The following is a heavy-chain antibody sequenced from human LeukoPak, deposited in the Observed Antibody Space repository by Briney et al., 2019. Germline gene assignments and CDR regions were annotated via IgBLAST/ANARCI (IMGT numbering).Heavy chain of an antibody. CDR2: TSYDGSNK. CDR1: GFTFSNYG. D-gene: IGHD3-16*01. J-gene: IGHJ4*02. CDR3: AKANFGGVILSDY. V-gene: IGHV3-30*18. Sequence: AGGSLRLSCAASGFTFSNYGMHWVRQAPGKGLERVAVTSYDGSNKYYADSVKGRFTISRDNSKNTLYLQMNSLRAEDTAVYYCAKANFGGVILSDYWGQGTLVTVSS.